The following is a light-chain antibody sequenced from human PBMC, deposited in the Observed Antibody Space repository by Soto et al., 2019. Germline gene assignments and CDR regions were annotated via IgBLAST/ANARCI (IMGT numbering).Light chain of an antibody. Sequence: QSALTQPASVSGSPGQSITISCTGTSSDVGSYNLVSWYQQHPGKAPKLMIYEVNKRTSGVSNRFSGSKSGNTASLTISGLQAEDEADYYCCSYAGSSTYVFGTGIKVTVL. CDR3: CSYAGSSTYV. V-gene: IGLV2-23*02. CDR2: EVN. J-gene: IGLJ1*01. CDR1: SSDVGSYNL.